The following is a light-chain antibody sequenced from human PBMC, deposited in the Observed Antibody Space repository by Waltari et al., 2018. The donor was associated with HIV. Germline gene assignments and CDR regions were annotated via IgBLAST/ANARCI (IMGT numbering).Light chain of an antibody. CDR3: QQSYSTPLT. J-gene: IGKJ4*01. V-gene: IGKV1-39*01. CDR1: QTIATY. Sequence: EIQLTQSPSSLSASRGDKVTISCRASQTIATYLNWYHQKPGRAPNLLIHGASSLQSGVPSRFSGSGSGTQFTLTISSLQPEGCGIYDCQQSYSTPLTFGGGTKL. CDR2: GAS.